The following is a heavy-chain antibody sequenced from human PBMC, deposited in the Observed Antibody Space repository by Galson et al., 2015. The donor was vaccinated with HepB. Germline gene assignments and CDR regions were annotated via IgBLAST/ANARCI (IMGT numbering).Heavy chain of an antibody. D-gene: IGHD3-16*01. J-gene: IGHJ4*02. CDR1: GASINSYY. CDR3: AASKGYVWGSLPLPDF. CDR2: IFHTGRT. Sequence: ETLSLTCSVSGASINSYYWSWIRQSPGKGLEWIAFIFHTGRTNHNLSLTGRVTISIDTSKNQFSLRLTSVTAADTAVYYCAASKGYVWGSLPLPDFWGQGTLVTVSP. V-gene: IGHV4-59*01.